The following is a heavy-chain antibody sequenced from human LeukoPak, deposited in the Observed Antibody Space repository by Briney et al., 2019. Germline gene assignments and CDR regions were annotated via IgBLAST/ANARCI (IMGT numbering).Heavy chain of an antibody. V-gene: IGHV6-1*01. CDR3: ARDLGTSGWYTFDF. CDR1: GDSVSSKNGA. D-gene: IGHD6-19*01. J-gene: IGHJ5*01. Sequence: SQTLSLTCAISGDSVSSKNGAWNWIRQSPSRGLEWLGRTYYRSKWYDEYADSVKGRVTISQDTSKNQFSLQVYSVTPEDTAVYYCARDLGTSGWYTFDFWGQGTLVTVSS. CDR2: TYYRSKWYD.